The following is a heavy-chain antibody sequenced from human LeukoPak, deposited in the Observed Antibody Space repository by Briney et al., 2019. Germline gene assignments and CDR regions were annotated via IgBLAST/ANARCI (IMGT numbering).Heavy chain of an antibody. Sequence: SETLSLTCNVSGGSISSYYWSWIRQPAGKGLEWIGYIYYSGSTNYNPSLKSRVTISVDTSKNQFSLKLSSVTAADTAVYYCARERCTSTNCYYDYWGQGTLVTVSS. J-gene: IGHJ4*02. CDR1: GGSISSYY. V-gene: IGHV4-59*01. D-gene: IGHD2-2*01. CDR3: ARERCTSTNCYYDY. CDR2: IYYSGST.